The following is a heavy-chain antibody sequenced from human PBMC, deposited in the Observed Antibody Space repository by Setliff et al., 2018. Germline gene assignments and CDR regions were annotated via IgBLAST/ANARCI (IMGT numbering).Heavy chain of an antibody. J-gene: IGHJ4*02. CDR2: IYYSGST. D-gene: IGHD3-3*01. CDR3: ARRETYYNFWSGYYAY. Sequence: SETLSLTCTVPGGSISSSSYYWGWIRQPPGKGLEWIGSIYYSGSTYYNPSLKSRVTISVDTSKNQFSLKLSSVAAADTAVYYCARRETYYNFWSGYYAYWGQGTLVNVSS. CDR1: GGSISSSSYY. V-gene: IGHV4-39*07.